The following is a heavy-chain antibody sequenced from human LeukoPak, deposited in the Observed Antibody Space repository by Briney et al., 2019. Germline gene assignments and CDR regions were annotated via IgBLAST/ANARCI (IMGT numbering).Heavy chain of an antibody. CDR1: GGTCSSYA. D-gene: IGHD3-16*02. V-gene: IGHV1-69*01. Sequence: SVKVSCKASGGTCSSYAISWVRQAPGQGLEWMGGIIPIFGTANYAQKFQGRVTITADASTSTAYMELSSLRSEDTAVYYCARGPTFGGVIVYTPFDYWGQGTLVTVSS. CDR3: ARGPTFGGVIVYTPFDY. J-gene: IGHJ4*02. CDR2: IIPIFGTA.